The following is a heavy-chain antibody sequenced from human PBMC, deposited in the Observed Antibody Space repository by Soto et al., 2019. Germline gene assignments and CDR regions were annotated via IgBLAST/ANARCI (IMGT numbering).Heavy chain of an antibody. CDR3: ASQQQVLNWFDP. CDR1: GGSISSSSYC. Sequence: PSETLSLTCTVSGGSISSSSYCWGWIRQPPGKGLEWIGSISYSGSAYYNPSLKSRVIISVDTSKNQFSLKLSSVTAADTAVYYCASQQQVLNWFDPWGQGTLVTVSS. D-gene: IGHD6-13*01. J-gene: IGHJ5*02. V-gene: IGHV4-39*01. CDR2: ISYSGSA.